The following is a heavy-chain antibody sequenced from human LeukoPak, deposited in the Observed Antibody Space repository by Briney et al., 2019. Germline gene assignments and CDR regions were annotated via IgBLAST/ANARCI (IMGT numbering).Heavy chain of an antibody. J-gene: IGHJ4*02. CDR2: ISSSSSYI. V-gene: IGHV3-21*01. CDR3: ARIRPHFGVVIINANDY. CDR1: GFTFSSYS. D-gene: IGHD3-3*01. Sequence: PGGSLRLSCAASGFTFSSYSMNWVRQAPGKGLEWVSSISSSSSYIYYADSVKGRFTISRDNAKNSLYLQMNSLRAEDTAVYYCARIRPHFGVVIINANDYWGQGTLVTVSS.